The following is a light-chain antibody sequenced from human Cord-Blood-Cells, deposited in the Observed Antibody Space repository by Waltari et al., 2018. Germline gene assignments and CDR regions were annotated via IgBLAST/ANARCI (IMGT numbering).Light chain of an antibody. Sequence: DIQMTQSPSSLSASVGDRVTITCRASQSISSYLNWYQQKPGKAPKVLIYAASSLQSGGPSRFSGSRPGTDFTLTISRLQPEDFATYYGQQRYSTPLTCGHGTKVEIK. CDR2: AAS. V-gene: IGKV1-39*01. J-gene: IGKJ1*01. CDR1: QSISSY. CDR3: QQRYSTPLT.